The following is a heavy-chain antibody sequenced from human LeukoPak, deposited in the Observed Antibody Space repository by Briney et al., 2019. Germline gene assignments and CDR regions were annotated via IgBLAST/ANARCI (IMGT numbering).Heavy chain of an antibody. J-gene: IGHJ4*02. CDR3: AKDRGISIVVVVAATQYFDY. CDR1: GFTFSSYA. V-gene: IGHV3-23*01. Sequence: PGGSLRLSCAASGFTFSSYAMSWVRQAPGKGLEWVSAISGSGGSTYYADSVKGLFTISRDNSKNTLYLQMNSLRAEDTAVYYCAKDRGISIVVVVAATQYFDYWGQGTLVTVSS. CDR2: ISGSGGST. D-gene: IGHD2-15*01.